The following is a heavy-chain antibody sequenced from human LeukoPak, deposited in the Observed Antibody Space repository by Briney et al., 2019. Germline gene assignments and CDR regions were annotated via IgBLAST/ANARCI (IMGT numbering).Heavy chain of an antibody. Sequence: GGSLRLSCAASGFTFSSYWMSWVRQAPGKGLEWVANIKQDGSEKYYVDSVKGRLTISRDNAKNSLYLQMNSLRAEDTAVYYCTRESSSGWPGDLDYWGQGTLVTVSS. CDR3: TRESSSGWPGDLDY. CDR2: IKQDGSEK. D-gene: IGHD6-19*01. V-gene: IGHV3-7*01. CDR1: GFTFSSYW. J-gene: IGHJ4*02.